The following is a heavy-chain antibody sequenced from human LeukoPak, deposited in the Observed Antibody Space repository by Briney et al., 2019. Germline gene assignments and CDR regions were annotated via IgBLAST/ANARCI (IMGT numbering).Heavy chain of an antibody. J-gene: IGHJ3*02. D-gene: IGHD4/OR15-4a*01. Sequence: SETLSLTCTVSGGSISSYYWSWIRQPPGKGLEWIGYIYYSGSTNYNPSLKSRVTISVDTSKNQFSLKLSSVTAADTAVYYCARASPNTSHAFDIWGQGTMVTVSS. CDR3: ARASPNTSHAFDI. CDR1: GGSISSYY. CDR2: IYYSGST. V-gene: IGHV4-59*08.